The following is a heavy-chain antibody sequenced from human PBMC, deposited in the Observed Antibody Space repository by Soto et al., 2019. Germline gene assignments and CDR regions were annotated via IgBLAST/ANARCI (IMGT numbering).Heavy chain of an antibody. Sequence: QVQLVQSGAEVKKPGSSVKVSCKVSGGTFSSHSINWVRQAPGQGPAWMGGIIPIFGTENYAQKFQGRVTITAHESTSTAYMELSSLTSEDTALYYCSTSVYCSTTRCYYYYGLDVWGQGTTVIVSS. CDR3: STSVYCSTTRCYYYYGLDV. V-gene: IGHV1-69*01. CDR1: GGTFSSHS. CDR2: IIPIFGTE. D-gene: IGHD2-2*01. J-gene: IGHJ6*02.